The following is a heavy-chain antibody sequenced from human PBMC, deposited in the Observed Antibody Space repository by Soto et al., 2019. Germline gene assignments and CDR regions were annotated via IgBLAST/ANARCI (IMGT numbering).Heavy chain of an antibody. J-gene: IGHJ6*02. V-gene: IGHV1-69*01. Sequence: QVQLVQSGAEVKKPGSSVKVSCKASGGTFSSYAISWVRQAPGQGLEWMGGIIPIFGTANYAQKFQGRVTMTADESTSTAYMELSSLRSEDTAVYYCAREGPGSYGAYYYYYGMDVWGQGTTVTVSS. CDR2: IIPIFGTA. CDR3: AREGPGSYGAYYYYYGMDV. D-gene: IGHD5-18*01. CDR1: GGTFSSYA.